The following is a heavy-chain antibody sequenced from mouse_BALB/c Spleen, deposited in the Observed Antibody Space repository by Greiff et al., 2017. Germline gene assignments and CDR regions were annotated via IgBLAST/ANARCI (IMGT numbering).Heavy chain of an antibody. CDR3: ARGLWAFDY. V-gene: IGHV1-7*01. J-gene: IGHJ2*01. D-gene: IGHD1-1*02. Sequence: QVQLQQSGAELAKPGASVKMSCKASGYTFTSYWMHWVKQRPGQGLEWIGYINPSTGYTEYNQKFKDKATLTADKSSSTAYMQLSSLTSEDSAVYYCARGLWAFDYWGQGTTLTVSS. CDR2: INPSTGYT. CDR1: GYTFTSYW.